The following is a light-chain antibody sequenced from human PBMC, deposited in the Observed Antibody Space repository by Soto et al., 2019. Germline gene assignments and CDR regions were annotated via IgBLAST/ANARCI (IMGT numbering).Light chain of an antibody. V-gene: IGKV2D-30*01. CDR3: MEPTHWPGLT. Sequence: DVVMTQSPLSLPVTLGQAASISCRSGQSLVYSDGDTYLNCFQQRPGQSPRRLIYKVSNWDSGGPDRFSGSGSGTEFTPKISSVEADVLVIYYCMEPTHWPGLTVGGGTKDDIK. CDR2: KVS. J-gene: IGKJ4*01. CDR1: QSLVYSDGDTY.